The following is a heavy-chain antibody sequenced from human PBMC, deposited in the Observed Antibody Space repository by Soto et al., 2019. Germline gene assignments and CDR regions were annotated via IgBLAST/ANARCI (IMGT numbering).Heavy chain of an antibody. Sequence: GASVKVSCKASGFTFTSSAVQWVRQGRGQRLEWIGWIVVGSGHTRYAQKFQERVTITRDMSTNTAYMELSSLRSEDTAVYYCAAESDYGFHAFDIWGQGTMVTVSS. CDR2: IVVGSGHT. V-gene: IGHV1-58*01. CDR3: AAESDYGFHAFDI. J-gene: IGHJ3*02. D-gene: IGHD4-17*01. CDR1: GFTFTSSA.